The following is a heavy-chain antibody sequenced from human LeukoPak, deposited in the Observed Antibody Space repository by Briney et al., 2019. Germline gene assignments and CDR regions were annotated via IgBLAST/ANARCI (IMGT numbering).Heavy chain of an antibody. CDR1: GGSISSYY. J-gene: IGHJ5*02. Sequence: KASETLSLTCTVSGGSISSYYWSWIRQPPGKGLEWIGYIYYSGSTNYNPSLKSRVTISVDTSKNQFSLKLSSVTAADTAVYYCARHPPTMVRGSRAENNWFDPWGQGTLVTVSS. CDR2: IYYSGST. CDR3: ARHPPTMVRGSRAENNWFDP. D-gene: IGHD3-10*01. V-gene: IGHV4-59*08.